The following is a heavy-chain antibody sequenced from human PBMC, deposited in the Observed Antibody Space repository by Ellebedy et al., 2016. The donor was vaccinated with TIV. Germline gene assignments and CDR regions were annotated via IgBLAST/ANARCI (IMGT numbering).Heavy chain of an antibody. CDR2: IYYSGDT. CDR3: ANEHDFGDYRGFDY. Sequence: MPSETLSLTCSVSGGSISRSIYYWAWIRQPPGKGLEWIGSIYYSGDTHYYPSLKSRFTISVDTSKNQFSLKVTSVTAADTAVYYCANEHDFGDYRGFDYWGQGALVTVSS. CDR1: GGSISRSIYY. J-gene: IGHJ4*02. D-gene: IGHD4-17*01. V-gene: IGHV4-39*01.